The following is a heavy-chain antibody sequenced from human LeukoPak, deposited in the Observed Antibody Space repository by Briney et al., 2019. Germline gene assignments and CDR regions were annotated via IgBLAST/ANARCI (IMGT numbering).Heavy chain of an antibody. J-gene: IGHJ4*02. CDR2: ITWNSNI. CDR3: AKAGLFCSSTSCHIEY. V-gene: IGHV3-9*01. CDR1: GFTFDDYV. Sequence: PGGSLRLSCAASGFTFDDYVMHWVRQPPGKGLEWVSGITWNSNIDYADSVKGRFTISRDNAKNSLYLQMNNLGAEDTALYYCAKAGLFCSSTSCHIEYWGQGTLVTVSS. D-gene: IGHD2-2*01.